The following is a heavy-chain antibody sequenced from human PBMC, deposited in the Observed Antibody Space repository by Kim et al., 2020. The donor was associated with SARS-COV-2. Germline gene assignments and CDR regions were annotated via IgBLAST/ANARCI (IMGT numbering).Heavy chain of an antibody. J-gene: IGHJ4*02. D-gene: IGHD3-3*01. Sequence: SETLSLTCTVSGGSISSSSYYWGWIRQPPGKGLEWIGSIYYSGSTYYNPSLKSRVTISVDTSKNQFSLKLSSVTAADTAVYYCARLTVSDFWSGYHEGFDYWGQGTLVTVSS. CDR2: IYYSGST. CDR1: GGSISSSSYY. CDR3: ARLTVSDFWSGYHEGFDY. V-gene: IGHV4-39*01.